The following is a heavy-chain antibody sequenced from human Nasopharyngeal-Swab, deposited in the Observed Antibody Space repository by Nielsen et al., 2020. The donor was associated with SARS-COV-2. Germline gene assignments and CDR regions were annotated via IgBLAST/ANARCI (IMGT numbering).Heavy chain of an antibody. Sequence: SEPLSLTCAVYGGSFSGYYWSWIRQPPGKGLEWIGEINHSGSTNYNTSLKSRVTISVDTSKNQFSLKLSSVTAADTAVYYCARGALSRGFDYWGQGTLVTVSS. CDR3: ARGALSRGFDY. D-gene: IGHD2/OR15-2a*01. J-gene: IGHJ4*02. V-gene: IGHV4-34*01. CDR2: INHSGST. CDR1: GGSFSGYY.